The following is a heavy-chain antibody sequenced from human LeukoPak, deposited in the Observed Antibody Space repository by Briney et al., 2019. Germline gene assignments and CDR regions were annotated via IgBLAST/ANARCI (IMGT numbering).Heavy chain of an antibody. V-gene: IGHV3-21*01. CDR3: ARDYPTDNKDRGATYNWFDP. CDR1: GFTFSSYS. Sequence: PGGSLRLSCAASGFTFSSYSMNWVRQAPGKGLEWVSSISSSSSYIYYADSVKGRFTISRDNAKNSLYLQMNSLRAEDTAVYYCARDYPTDNKDRGATYNWFDPWGQGTLVTVSS. J-gene: IGHJ5*02. CDR2: ISSSSSYI. D-gene: IGHD1-26*01.